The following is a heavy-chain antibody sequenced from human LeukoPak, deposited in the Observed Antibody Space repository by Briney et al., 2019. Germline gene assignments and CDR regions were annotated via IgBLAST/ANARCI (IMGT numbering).Heavy chain of an antibody. V-gene: IGHV4-4*07. J-gene: IGHJ6*03. Sequence: SQTLSLTCTVSGGPIYSYYWSWIRQTAGKGLEWIGRLYPGVSTNYNPSLKSRVTMSVDTSKKQFPLKLSAVTAADTAVYYCARLKFYDSTGYSPGHYMDVWGKGTTVTVSS. CDR1: GGPIYSYY. CDR3: ARLKFYDSTGYSPGHYMDV. D-gene: IGHD3-22*01. CDR2: LYPGVST.